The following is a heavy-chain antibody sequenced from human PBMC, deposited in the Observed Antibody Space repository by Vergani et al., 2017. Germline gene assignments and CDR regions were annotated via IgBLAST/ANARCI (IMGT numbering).Heavy chain of an antibody. CDR1: GFTFSNFG. J-gene: IGHJ4*02. V-gene: IGHV3-30*02. Sequence: QVQLVESAGGVVQPGGSLRLSCAASGFTFSNFGMYWICQAPGKGLEWLAYIGKDGINTRYRDAVKGRFTVSRDKSEDILYLQMDSLRSEDTALYYCAKYLRDSTDGLPDSWGPGTLVIVSS. CDR3: AKYLRDSTDGLPDS. D-gene: IGHD2-15*01. CDR2: IGKDGINT.